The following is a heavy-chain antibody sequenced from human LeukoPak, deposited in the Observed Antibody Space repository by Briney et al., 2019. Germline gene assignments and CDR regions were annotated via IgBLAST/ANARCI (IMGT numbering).Heavy chain of an antibody. J-gene: IGHJ6*03. V-gene: IGHV3-48*03. CDR3: ARFSDYYYMDV. D-gene: IGHD1-26*01. CDR2: ISSSGSII. Sequence: PGVSQRLSCAASGFTFSTYEMNWVRQARGKGLEWVSYISSSGSIIYYADSVKGRFTISRDNAKNSLYLQMNSLRAEDTAVYYCARFSDYYYMDVWGKGTTATVSS. CDR1: GFTFSTYE.